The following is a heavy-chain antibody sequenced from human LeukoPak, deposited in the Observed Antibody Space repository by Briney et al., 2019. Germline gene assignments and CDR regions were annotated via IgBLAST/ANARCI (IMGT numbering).Heavy chain of an antibody. CDR2: ISYDGSNK. CDR1: GFTFSSYA. V-gene: IGHV3-30-3*01. CDR3: ASDGAFDI. Sequence: GGSLRLSCAASGFTFSSYAMHWVRQAPGKGLEWVAVISYDGSNKYYADSVKGRFTISRDNSKNTLYLQMNSLRAEDTAVYYCASDGAFDIWGQGTTVTVSS. J-gene: IGHJ3*02.